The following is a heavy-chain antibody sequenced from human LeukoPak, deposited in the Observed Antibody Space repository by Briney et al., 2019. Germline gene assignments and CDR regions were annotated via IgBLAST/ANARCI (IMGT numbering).Heavy chain of an antibody. Sequence: GGSLRLSCAASGFTFSSYGMHWVRQAPGKGLEWVAVIWYGGSNKYYADSVKGRFTISRDNSKNTLYLQMNSLRAEDTAVYYCAKDSSSSSWYLDYWGQGTLVTVSS. D-gene: IGHD6-13*01. J-gene: IGHJ4*02. V-gene: IGHV3-30*02. CDR1: GFTFSSYG. CDR3: AKDSSSSSWYLDY. CDR2: IWYGGSNK.